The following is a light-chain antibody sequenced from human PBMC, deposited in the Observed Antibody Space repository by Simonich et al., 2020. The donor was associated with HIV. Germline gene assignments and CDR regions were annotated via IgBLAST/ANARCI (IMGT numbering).Light chain of an antibody. CDR1: QSVSSY. CDR2: DAS. J-gene: IGKJ1*01. Sequence: IVMTQSPATLSVSPGERVTLSCRASQSVSSYLAWYQQKPGQAPRLLIYDASNRATGIPARFSGSGSGTDFTLTISSLEPEDFAVYYCQQRSNWPRTFGQGTKVEIK. V-gene: IGKV3-11*01. CDR3: QQRSNWPRT.